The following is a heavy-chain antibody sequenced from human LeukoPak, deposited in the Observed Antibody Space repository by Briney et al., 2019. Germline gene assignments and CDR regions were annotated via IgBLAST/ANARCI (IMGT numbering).Heavy chain of an antibody. Sequence: SEALSLTCTVSGGSISSYYWSWIRQPPGKGLEWIGYIYYSGSTNYNPSLKSRVTISVDTSKNQFSLKLSSVTAADTAVYYCARDSYYYDSSGYYSNYYYYYYMDVWGKGTTVTVSS. CDR3: ARDSYYYDSSGYYSNYYYYYYMDV. CDR2: IYYSGST. J-gene: IGHJ6*03. D-gene: IGHD3-22*01. CDR1: GGSISSYY. V-gene: IGHV4-59*01.